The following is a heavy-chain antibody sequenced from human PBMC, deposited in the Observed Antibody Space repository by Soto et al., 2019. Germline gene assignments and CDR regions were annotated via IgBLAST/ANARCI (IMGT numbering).Heavy chain of an antibody. CDR3: ARTNWNYGSYYYMDV. V-gene: IGHV1-18*01. D-gene: IGHD1-7*01. CDR1: GYSFIIYG. CDR2: ISAYNGNT. Sequence: ASVKVSCKASGYSFIIYGMSWVRQAPGQGLEWMGWISAYNGNTNYAQKVQGRVTMTTDTSTSTAYMELRSLRSDDTAVYYCARTNWNYGSYYYMDVWGKGTTVTVSS. J-gene: IGHJ6*03.